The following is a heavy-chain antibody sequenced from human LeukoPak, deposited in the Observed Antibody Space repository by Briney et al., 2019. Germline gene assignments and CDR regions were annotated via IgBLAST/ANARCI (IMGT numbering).Heavy chain of an antibody. CDR1: GGSISSGDYY. CDR3: ARLTVTEYFDY. J-gene: IGHJ4*02. D-gene: IGHD4-17*01. Sequence: PSQTLSLTCTVSGGSISSGDYYWSWIRQPPGKGLEWIGYIHYSGSTYYNPSLKSRVIISVDTSKNQFSLKLSSVTAADTAVYYCARLTVTEYFDYWGQGTLVTVSS. V-gene: IGHV4-30-4*08. CDR2: IHYSGST.